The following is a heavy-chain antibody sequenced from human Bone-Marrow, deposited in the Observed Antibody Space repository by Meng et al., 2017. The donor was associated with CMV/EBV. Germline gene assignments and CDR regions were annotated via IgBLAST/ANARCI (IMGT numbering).Heavy chain of an antibody. CDR1: GGSISSYY. V-gene: IGHV4-59*01. J-gene: IGHJ6*02. D-gene: IGHD1-26*01. CDR3: AKDIGGPTTYFYYSGMDV. Sequence: SETLSLTCTVSGGSISSYYWSWIRQPPGKGLEWIGYIYYSGSTNYNPSLKSRVTISVDTSKNSLYLQMSSLRVEDTALYYCAKDIGGPTTYFYYSGMDVWGQGTTVTVSS. CDR2: IYYSGST.